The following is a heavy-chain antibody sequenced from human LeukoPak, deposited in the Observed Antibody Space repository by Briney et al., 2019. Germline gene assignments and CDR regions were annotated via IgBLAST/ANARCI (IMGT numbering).Heavy chain of an antibody. CDR3: ARNHDYYFGMDV. CDR2: INGDGSNT. Sequence: PGGSLRLSCAASGFTFRRNWMHWGRQAPGKGLVWVSRINGDGSNTNYADSVEGRFTVSRDNAKNTLYLQMNSLRAEDTAVYYCARNHDYYFGMDVWGQGTTVTVSS. D-gene: IGHD1-14*01. J-gene: IGHJ6*02. V-gene: IGHV3-74*01. CDR1: GFTFRRNW.